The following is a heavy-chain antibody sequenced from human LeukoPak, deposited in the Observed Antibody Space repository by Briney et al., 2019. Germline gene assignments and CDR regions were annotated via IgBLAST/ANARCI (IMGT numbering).Heavy chain of an antibody. J-gene: IGHJ4*02. V-gene: IGHV3-48*02. CDR3: ARRGEYCSGGSCYGY. CDR2: ISSTSSTI. D-gene: IGHD2-15*01. CDR1: GFIFSTYS. Sequence: GGSLRLSCAASGFIFSTYSMNWVRQAPGKGLEWVSYISSTSSTIYYADSVKGRFTISRDNAKNSLYLQVNSLRDEDTAVYYCARRGEYCSGGSCYGYWGQGTLVTVSS.